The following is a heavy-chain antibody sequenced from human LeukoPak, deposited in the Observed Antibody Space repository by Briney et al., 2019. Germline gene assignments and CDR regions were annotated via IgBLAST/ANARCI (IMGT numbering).Heavy chain of an antibody. CDR3: ARLGMATHAQLFDQ. CDR1: GFTFSSFE. Sequence: GGSLRLSCGASGFTFSSFEMNWVRQAPGKGLEWISYVDGSGSTEYYAYSVKGRFTISRDNAKNSVSLQMNSLRAEDTAVYYCARLGMATHAQLFDQWGQGTLVIVSS. V-gene: IGHV3-48*03. D-gene: IGHD5-24*01. J-gene: IGHJ4*02. CDR2: VDGSGSTE.